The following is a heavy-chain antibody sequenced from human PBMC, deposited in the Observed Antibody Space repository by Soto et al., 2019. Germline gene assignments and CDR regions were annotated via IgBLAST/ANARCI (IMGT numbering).Heavy chain of an antibody. J-gene: IGHJ4*02. V-gene: IGHV3-9*01. CDR1: GFTFDDYA. CDR2: ISWNSGSI. Sequence: EVQLVESGGGLVQPGRSLRLSCAASGFTFDDYAMHWVRQAPGKGLEWVSGISWNSGSIGYADSVKGRFTISRDNAKNSLYLQMNSLRAEDTALYYCAKAHSEYSYGLDYWGQGTLVTVSS. CDR3: AKAHSEYSYGLDY. D-gene: IGHD5-18*01.